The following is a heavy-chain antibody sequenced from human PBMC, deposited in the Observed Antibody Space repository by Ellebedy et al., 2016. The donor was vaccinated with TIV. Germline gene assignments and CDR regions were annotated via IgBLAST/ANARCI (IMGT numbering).Heavy chain of an antibody. J-gene: IGHJ4*02. CDR3: AATIEELRYFDY. D-gene: IGHD1-26*01. Sequence: SVKVSCXASGFTFTSSAVQWVRQARGQRLEWIGWIVVGSGNTNYAQKFQERVTITRDMSTSTAYMELSSLRSEDTAVYYCAATIEELRYFDYWGQGTLVTVSS. CDR1: GFTFTSSA. V-gene: IGHV1-58*01. CDR2: IVVGSGNT.